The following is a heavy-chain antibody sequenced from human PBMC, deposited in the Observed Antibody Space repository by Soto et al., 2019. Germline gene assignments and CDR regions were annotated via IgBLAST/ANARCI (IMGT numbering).Heavy chain of an antibody. CDR1: GFTFSNYG. CDR3: ARDIESVTAKHFFYYYAMDV. J-gene: IGHJ6*02. CDR2: VSANNGHT. Sequence: ASVKVSCKASGFTFSNYGLNWVRQAPGQGLEWMGWVSANNGHTNYAQNPQGRVSMTTDTSTSTAYMELRGLTFDDTAVYYCARDIESVTAKHFFYYYAMDVWGQGTTVTVSS. V-gene: IGHV1-18*01. D-gene: IGHD2-8*01.